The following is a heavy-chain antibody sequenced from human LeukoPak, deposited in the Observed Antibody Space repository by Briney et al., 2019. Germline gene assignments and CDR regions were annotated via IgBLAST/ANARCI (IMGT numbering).Heavy chain of an antibody. CDR3: ARAGYGDYFLTARTTPDY. CDR2: ISSSSSYT. CDR1: GFTFSDYY. V-gene: IGHV3-11*06. J-gene: IGHJ4*02. Sequence: PGGSLRLSCGASGFTFSDYYMNWIRQAPGKGLEWVSYISSSSSYTNYADSVKGRFTISRDNAKNSLYLQMNSLRAEDTAVYYCARAGYGDYFLTARTTPDYWGQGTLVTVSS. D-gene: IGHD4-17*01.